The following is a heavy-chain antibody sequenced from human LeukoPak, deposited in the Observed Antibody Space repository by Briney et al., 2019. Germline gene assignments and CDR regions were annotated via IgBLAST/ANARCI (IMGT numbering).Heavy chain of an antibody. J-gene: IGHJ4*02. CDR2: INPNSGGT. CDR1: GGTFSSYA. CDR3: ARVGNCGGDCYSFDY. D-gene: IGHD2-21*02. Sequence: ASVKVSCKASGGTFSSYAISWVRQAPGQGLEWMGRINPNSGGTNHAQKFQGRVTMTRDTSISTAYMELSRLRSDDTAVYYCARVGNCGGDCYSFDYWGQGTLVTVSS. V-gene: IGHV1-2*06.